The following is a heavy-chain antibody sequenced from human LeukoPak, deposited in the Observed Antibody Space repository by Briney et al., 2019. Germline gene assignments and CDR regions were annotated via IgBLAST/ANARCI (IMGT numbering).Heavy chain of an antibody. CDR3: AKDKGWGYSAYDCYGMDV. Sequence: GGSLRLSCAASGFTVSSNYMSWVRQAPGKGLEWVSAISGSGSSTYYADSVKGRFTISRDNSKNTLYLQMNSLGAEDTAVYYCAKDKGWGYSAYDCYGMDVWGQGTTVTVSS. CDR2: ISGSGSST. D-gene: IGHD1-26*01. CDR1: GFTVSSNY. V-gene: IGHV3-23*01. J-gene: IGHJ6*02.